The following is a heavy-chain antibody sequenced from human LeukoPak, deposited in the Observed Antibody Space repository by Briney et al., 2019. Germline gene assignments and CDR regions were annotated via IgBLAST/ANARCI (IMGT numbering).Heavy chain of an antibody. CDR1: GGSISSSSYC. J-gene: IGHJ4*02. V-gene: IGHV4-39*01. Sequence: PSETLSLTCTVSGGSISSSSYCWGWIRQPPGKGLEWIGTICYSGSTFYNPSLKSRVTISVDTSKNQFSLRLSSVTAADTAVYYCARSVYIVVEYYSDCWGQGALVTVSS. D-gene: IGHD2-15*01. CDR3: ARSVYIVVEYYSDC. CDR2: ICYSGST.